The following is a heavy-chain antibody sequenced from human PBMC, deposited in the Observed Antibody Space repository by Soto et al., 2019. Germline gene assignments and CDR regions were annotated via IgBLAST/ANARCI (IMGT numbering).Heavy chain of an antibody. CDR3: ARQRTSVVTQAYFDV. D-gene: IGHD2-21*02. V-gene: IGHV4-34*01. J-gene: IGHJ4*02. Sequence: SETLSLTCAVSGGSFRGLYWTWIRQSPGKGLEWLGDINHVGITNYNPSLKSRVSIPVDTSKSQFSLKLKSVTAADTALYFCARQRTSVVTQAYFDVWGPGSLVTVSS. CDR2: INHVGIT. CDR1: GGSFRGLY.